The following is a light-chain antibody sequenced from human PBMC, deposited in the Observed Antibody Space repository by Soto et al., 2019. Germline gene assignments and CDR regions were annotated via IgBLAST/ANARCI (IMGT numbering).Light chain of an antibody. CDR2: GAS. CDR1: QSVTTN. V-gene: IGKV3-15*01. J-gene: IGKJ2*01. CDR3: QQYNNWPYT. Sequence: DIVMTQSPATLSVSPGEGATLSCRADQSVTTNLAWYLQMRGQPPRLPIYGASTRTTDIPARFSGSGSGTQFTLSISSLQSEDFGGYYWQQYNNWPYTFGQGTKLESK.